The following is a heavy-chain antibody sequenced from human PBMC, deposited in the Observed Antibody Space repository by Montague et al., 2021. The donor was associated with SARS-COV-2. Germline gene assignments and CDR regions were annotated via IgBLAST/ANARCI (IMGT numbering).Heavy chain of an antibody. CDR3: VRFQEGKFGSRTYSPFWYFDL. CDR2: VYSTGNT. D-gene: IGHD3-10*01. Sequence: SETLSLTCNVSGGSFSSFYWTWIRQPPGKGLEWIGYVYSTGNTNYNPSLKSRVTISVDTSKNHFSLELSSVTAADTADYYCVRFQEGKFGSRTYSPFWYFDLWGRGTLVTVSS. J-gene: IGHJ2*01. CDR1: GGSFSSFY. V-gene: IGHV4-59*01.